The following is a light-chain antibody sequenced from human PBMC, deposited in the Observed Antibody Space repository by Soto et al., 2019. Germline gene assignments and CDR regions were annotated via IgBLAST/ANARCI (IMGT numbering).Light chain of an antibody. J-gene: IGLJ2*01. Sequence: QSALTQPASVSGSPGQSITISCTGTSSDIGGYNYVSWYQQHPGKAPKLMIYEVGNRPSGVSNRFSGSKSGNTASLTISGLQAEDEADYYCSSYAGNNNVVFGGGTKVTVL. V-gene: IGLV2-14*01. CDR2: EVG. CDR3: SSYAGNNNVV. CDR1: SSDIGGYNY.